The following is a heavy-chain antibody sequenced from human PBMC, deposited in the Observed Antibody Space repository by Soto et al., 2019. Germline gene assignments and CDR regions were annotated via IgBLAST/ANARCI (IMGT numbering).Heavy chain of an antibody. V-gene: IGHV1-18*01. CDR3: ARGQMATPRTPFDP. Sequence: CKTSGYTFTSNGSSWARQAQEQGLEWMGWISAYNGNTNYAQKLQGRVTMTTDTSTSTAYMELRSLRSDDTAVYYCARGQMATPRTPFDPWGQGTLVTVS. D-gene: IGHD5-12*01. CDR1: GYTFTSNG. J-gene: IGHJ5*02. CDR2: ISAYNGNT.